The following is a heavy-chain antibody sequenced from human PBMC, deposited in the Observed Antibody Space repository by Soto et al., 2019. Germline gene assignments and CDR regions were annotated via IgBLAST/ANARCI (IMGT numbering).Heavy chain of an antibody. J-gene: IGHJ3*02. CDR3: ARGAGLRYFDWLLYVRAFDI. V-gene: IGHV4-34*01. CDR2: INHSGST. D-gene: IGHD3-9*01. CDR1: GGSISSYY. Sequence: PSETLSLTCTVSGGSISSYYWSWIRQPPGKGLEWIGEINHSGSTNYNPSLKSRVTISVDTSKNQFSLKLSSVTAADTAVYYCARGAGLRYFDWLLYVRAFDIWGQGTMVTVSS.